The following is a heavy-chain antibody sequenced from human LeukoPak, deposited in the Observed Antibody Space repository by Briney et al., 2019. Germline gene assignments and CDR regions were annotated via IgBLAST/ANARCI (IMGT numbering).Heavy chain of an antibody. CDR3: ASIDGYSDYYFDY. J-gene: IGHJ4*02. V-gene: IGHV4-30-4*08. D-gene: IGHD5-24*01. CDR1: GGSISSGDCY. CDR2: IYYSGST. Sequence: SQTLSLTCTVSGGSISSGDCYWSWIRQPPWKGLEWIGYIYYSGSTYYNPSLKSRVTISVDTSKNQFSLKLSSVTAADTAVYYCASIDGYSDYYFDYWGQGTLVTVSS.